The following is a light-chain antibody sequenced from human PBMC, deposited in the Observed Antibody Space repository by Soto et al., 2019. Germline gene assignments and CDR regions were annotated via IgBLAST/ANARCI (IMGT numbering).Light chain of an antibody. J-gene: IGKJ1*01. CDR3: QNYYSYSDP. CDR1: QTISSW. Sequence: DIQMTQSPSTLSGSVGDRVTVTCRASQTISSWLAWYQQKPGKATKLLIYKASTLKSGVPSRFSGSGSGTAFTLTISRLQPDYVATYYCQNYYSYSDPFGQGTKVELK. CDR2: KAS. V-gene: IGKV1-5*03.